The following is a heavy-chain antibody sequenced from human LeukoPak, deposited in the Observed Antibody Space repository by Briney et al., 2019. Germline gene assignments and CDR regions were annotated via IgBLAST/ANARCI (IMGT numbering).Heavy chain of an antibody. J-gene: IGHJ3*02. CDR3: ARALPLGYCSSTSCPGAFDI. D-gene: IGHD2-2*01. V-gene: IGHV1-2*04. Sequence: SVKVSCKASGYTFTGYYMHWVRQAPGQGLEWMGWINPNSGGTNYAQKFQGWVTMTRDTSISTAYMELSSLRSDDTAVYYCARALPLGYCSSTSCPGAFDIWGQGTMVTVSS. CDR1: GYTFTGYY. CDR2: INPNSGGT.